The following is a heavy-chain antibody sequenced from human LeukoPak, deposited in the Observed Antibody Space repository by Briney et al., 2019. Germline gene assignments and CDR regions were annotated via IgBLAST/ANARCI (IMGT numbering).Heavy chain of an antibody. V-gene: IGHV3-66*01. D-gene: IGHD3-16*01. CDR3: ARERGWGKAFDI. CDR1: GFTVSSNY. J-gene: IGHJ3*02. Sequence: GGSLRLSCAASGFTVSSNYMSWVRQAPGKGLDWVSVIYSGGSAYYAESVKGRFTISRDNSKNTLYLQMNSLRAEDTAVYYCARERGWGKAFDIRGQGTMVTVSS. CDR2: IYSGGSA.